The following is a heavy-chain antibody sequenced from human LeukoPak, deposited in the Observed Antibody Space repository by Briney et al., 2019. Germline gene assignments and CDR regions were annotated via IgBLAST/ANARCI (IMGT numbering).Heavy chain of an antibody. J-gene: IGHJ4*02. D-gene: IGHD5-18*01. V-gene: IGHV3-30*18. Sequence: GGSLRLSCAASGFTFSSYGMHWVRQAPGKGLEWVAVISYDGSNKYYADSVKGRFTISRDNSKNTLYLQMNSLRAEDTAVYYCAKGLQLWYFDYWGQGTLVTVSS. CDR1: GFTFSSYG. CDR2: ISYDGSNK. CDR3: AKGLQLWYFDY.